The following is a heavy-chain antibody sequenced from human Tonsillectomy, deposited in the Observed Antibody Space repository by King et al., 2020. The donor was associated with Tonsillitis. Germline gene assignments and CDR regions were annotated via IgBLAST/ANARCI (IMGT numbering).Heavy chain of an antibody. J-gene: IGHJ1*01. V-gene: IGHV3-21*01. D-gene: IGHD6-13*01. CDR3: AKDGAAGPREGFQH. Sequence: VQLVESGGGLVKPGGSLRLSCAASGFTFSNYNMNWVRQAPGKGLEWVSSISSSISYIYYADSVKGRFTISRDNAKNSLYLQMNSLRAEDTAVYYCAKDGAAGPREGFQHWGQGTLVTVSS. CDR1: GFTFSNYN. CDR2: ISSSISYI.